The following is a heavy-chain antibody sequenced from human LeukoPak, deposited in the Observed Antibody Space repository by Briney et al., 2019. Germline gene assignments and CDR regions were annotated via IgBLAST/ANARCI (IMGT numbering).Heavy chain of an antibody. CDR3: ARDAYSSSWYSENWFDP. CDR1: GFTFSSYA. Sequence: GGSLRLSCAASGFTFSSYAMSWVRQAPGKGLEWVSAISGSGGSTYYADSVKGRFTISRDNSKNTLYLQMNSLRAEGTAVYYCARDAYSSSWYSENWFDPWGQGTLVTVSS. CDR2: ISGSGGST. D-gene: IGHD6-13*01. J-gene: IGHJ5*02. V-gene: IGHV3-23*01.